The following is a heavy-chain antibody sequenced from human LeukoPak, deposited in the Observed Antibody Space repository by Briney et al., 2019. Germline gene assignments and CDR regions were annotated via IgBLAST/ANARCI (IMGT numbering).Heavy chain of an antibody. Sequence: PGGSLRLSCAASTFTFSRYWMHWVRQAPGKGLVWVSRINIDGSSTTYAGSVKGRFTISRDNAENTLYLQMNNLRAEDSALYFCVRSDSGNSPFDFWGPGTLVTVS. V-gene: IGHV3-74*01. CDR2: INIDGSST. CDR1: TFTFSRYW. D-gene: IGHD4-23*01. J-gene: IGHJ4*02. CDR3: VRSDSGNSPFDF.